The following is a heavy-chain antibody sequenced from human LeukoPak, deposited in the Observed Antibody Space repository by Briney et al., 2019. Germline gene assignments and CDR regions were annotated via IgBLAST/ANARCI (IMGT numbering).Heavy chain of an antibody. Sequence: GGSLRLSCAASGFTFSSYSMNWVRQAPGKGLEWVSSISSSSSYIYYADSVKGRFTISRDNSKNTLYLQMNSLRAEDTAVYYCAKARRYSGTPAPFDYWGQGTLVTVSS. J-gene: IGHJ4*02. V-gene: IGHV3-21*04. D-gene: IGHD1-26*01. CDR3: AKARRYSGTPAPFDY. CDR1: GFTFSSYS. CDR2: ISSSSSYI.